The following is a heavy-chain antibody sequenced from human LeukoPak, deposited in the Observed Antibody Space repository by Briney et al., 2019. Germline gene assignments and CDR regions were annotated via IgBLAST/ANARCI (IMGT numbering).Heavy chain of an antibody. J-gene: IGHJ4*02. D-gene: IGHD3-10*01. CDR3: ARDVGSSCFSY. CDR2: INRGGGDP. V-gene: IGHV3-7*01. Sequence: TGGSLRLSCAASGFTFSDFGMGWLRQAPGKGLEWVSSINRGGGDPYCVDSVKGRFSISRDNAKNSLYLQMNSLRVEDTAMYYFARDVGSSCFSYWGQGALVTVSS. CDR1: GFTFSDFG.